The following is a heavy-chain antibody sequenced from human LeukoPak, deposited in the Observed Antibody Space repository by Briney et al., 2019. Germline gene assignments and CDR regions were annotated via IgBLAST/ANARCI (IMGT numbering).Heavy chain of an antibody. CDR3: AGGPGWYDSSVYYYYMDV. D-gene: IGHD3-22*01. CDR1: GGSISSYY. CDR2: IYHSGST. Sequence: SATLSLTCTVSGGSISSYYWSWIRQPPGKGLEWLGYIYHSGSTKYNPSLKSRVTISVDTSKNQFSLKLSSVTAADTAVYYCAGGPGWYDSSVYYYYMDVWDKGTTVTVSS. J-gene: IGHJ6*03. V-gene: IGHV4-59*01.